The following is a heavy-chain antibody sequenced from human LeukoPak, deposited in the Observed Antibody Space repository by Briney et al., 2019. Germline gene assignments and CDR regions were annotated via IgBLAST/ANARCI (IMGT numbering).Heavy chain of an antibody. CDR2: IYYSGTT. Sequence: PSETLSLTCRVSGGFISSYYWSWIRQPPGKGLEWIGYIYYSGTTNYNPSHKSRVTISLDTSKNQFSLNLSSVTAADTAVYYCARRTGYYNGFDYWGQGTLVTVSS. CDR3: ARRTGYYNGFDY. D-gene: IGHD3-9*01. J-gene: IGHJ4*02. CDR1: GGFISSYY. V-gene: IGHV4-59*01.